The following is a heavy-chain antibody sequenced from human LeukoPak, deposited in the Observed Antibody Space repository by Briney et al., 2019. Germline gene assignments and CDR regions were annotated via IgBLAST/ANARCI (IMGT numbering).Heavy chain of an antibody. CDR2: IFHSGST. CDR3: ARVTGYMVEDYFDY. J-gene: IGHJ4*02. D-gene: IGHD6-13*01. Sequence: PSETLSLTCTVSGGSISSYYWSWIRQPPGKGLERIGNIFHSGSTNYNPSLKSRVTISVDTSKNQFSLRLSSVTAADTAVYYCARVTGYMVEDYFDYWGQGTLVTVSS. V-gene: IGHV4-59*01. CDR1: GGSISSYY.